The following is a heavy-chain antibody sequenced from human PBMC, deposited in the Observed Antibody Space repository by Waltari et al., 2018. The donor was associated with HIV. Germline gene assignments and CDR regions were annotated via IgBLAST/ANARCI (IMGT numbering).Heavy chain of an antibody. CDR3: VRDDPGYGPIDH. Sequence: LVESGGGVVKPGESLSLTCEASGFAFRPYSFIWGRQSPQRVLGWVASIRRATNEKFYLDSVRGRFVISRDDSESSVHLQMDSVKKEDTGKYFCVRDDPGYGPIDHWGRGTLVTV. D-gene: IGHD5-18*01. V-gene: IGHV3-21*04. CDR2: IRRATNEK. CDR1: GFAFRPYS. J-gene: IGHJ5*02.